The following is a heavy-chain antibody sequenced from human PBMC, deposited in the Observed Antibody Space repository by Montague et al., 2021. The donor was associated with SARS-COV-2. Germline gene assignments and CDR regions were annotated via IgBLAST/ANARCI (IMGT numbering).Heavy chain of an antibody. Sequence: TLSLTCTVSGGSISSGSYSWSWIRQGPGKGLEWIGNIYYSGSAYYSPSLRSRATVSVDTSKNQFSLNLSSVTAADTAVYYCARVEAASVTPYCDYWGQGTLVTVSS. CDR3: ARVEAASVTPYCDY. CDR2: IYYSGSA. D-gene: IGHD2-15*01. V-gene: IGHV4-31*03. J-gene: IGHJ4*02. CDR1: GGSISSGSYS.